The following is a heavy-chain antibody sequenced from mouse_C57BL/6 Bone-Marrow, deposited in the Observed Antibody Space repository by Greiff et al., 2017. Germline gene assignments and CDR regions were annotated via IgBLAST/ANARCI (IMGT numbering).Heavy chain of an antibody. D-gene: IGHD2-10*02. Sequence: EVQLQESGPGLAKPSQTLSLTCSVTGYSITSDYWNWIRKFPGNKLEYMGYISYSGSTYYNPSLKSRISITRDTSKNQYYLQLNSVTTEDTATYYCARLRGGYGNSYYYAMDYWGQGTSVTVSS. J-gene: IGHJ4*01. CDR2: ISYSGST. CDR3: ARLRGGYGNSYYYAMDY. CDR1: GYSITSDY. V-gene: IGHV3-8*01.